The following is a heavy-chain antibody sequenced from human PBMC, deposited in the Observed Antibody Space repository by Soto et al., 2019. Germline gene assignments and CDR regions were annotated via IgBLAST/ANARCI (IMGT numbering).Heavy chain of an antibody. J-gene: IGHJ6*02. CDR3: ARVKWVAVAGGVGYYYYGMDV. CDR2: MLYSGLT. V-gene: IGHV4-39*07. CDR1: GYSVSSSDYY. D-gene: IGHD6-19*01. Sequence: SETLSLTCSVSGYSVSSSDYYWAWIRQPPGKGLEWIGSMLYSGLTYYNPSLKSRVTLSVDTSKNQFSVRLNSVTASDTAVYYCARVKWVAVAGGVGYYYYGMDVWGQGTTVTVSS.